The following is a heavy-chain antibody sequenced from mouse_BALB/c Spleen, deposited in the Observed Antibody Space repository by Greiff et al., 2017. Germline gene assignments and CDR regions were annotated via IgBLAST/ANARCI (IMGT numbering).Heavy chain of an antibody. CDR1: GFTFSSFG. V-gene: IGHV5-17*02. CDR3: AREANGNYVSYFDY. D-gene: IGHD2-1*01. J-gene: IGHJ2*01. CDR2: ISSGSSTI. Sequence: EVQRVESGGGLVQPGGSRKLSCAASGFTFSSFGMHWVRQAPEKGLEWVAYISSGSSTIYYADTVKGRFTISRDNPKNTLFLQMTSLRSEDTAMYYCAREANGNYVSYFDYWGQGTTLTVSS.